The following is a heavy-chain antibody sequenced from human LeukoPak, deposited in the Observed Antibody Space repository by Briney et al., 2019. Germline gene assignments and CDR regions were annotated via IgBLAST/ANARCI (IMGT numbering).Heavy chain of an antibody. D-gene: IGHD2-2*01. Sequence: ASVKVSCKASGYXFTGYYIHWVRQAPGQGLEWMGWINPNSGGTNYAQKFQGRVTMTRDTSISTAYMELSRLRSDDTAVYYCARVVVVPAARYDYWGQGTLVTVSS. J-gene: IGHJ4*02. CDR3: ARVVVVPAARYDY. CDR1: GYXFTGYY. CDR2: INPNSGGT. V-gene: IGHV1-2*02.